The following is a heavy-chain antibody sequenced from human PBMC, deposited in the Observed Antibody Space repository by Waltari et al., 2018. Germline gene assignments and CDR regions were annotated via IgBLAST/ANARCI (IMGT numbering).Heavy chain of an antibody. CDR2: IWYDGSNK. Sequence: QVQLVESGGGVVQPGRSLRLSCAASGFTFSSYGMHWVRQAPGKGLEWVAVIWYDGSNKYDADSVKGRFTISRDNSKNTLYLQMNSLRAEDTAVYYCARDFYGDYVEAFDYWGQGTLVTVSS. J-gene: IGHJ4*02. D-gene: IGHD4-17*01. CDR1: GFTFSSYG. V-gene: IGHV3-33*01. CDR3: ARDFYGDYVEAFDY.